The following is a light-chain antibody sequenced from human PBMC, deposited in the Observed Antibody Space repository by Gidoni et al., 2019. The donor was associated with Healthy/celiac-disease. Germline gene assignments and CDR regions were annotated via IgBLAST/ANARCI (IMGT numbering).Light chain of an antibody. Sequence: IQLTQSPSSLSASVGDRVTITCRASQSISSYLNWYQQKPGKAPKLLIYAASSLQSGVPSRFSGSGSGTDVTLTISSLQPEDFATYYCQQNYNTPPWTFGQGTRVEIK. CDR3: QQNYNTPPWT. V-gene: IGKV1-39*01. CDR1: QSISSY. CDR2: AAS. J-gene: IGKJ1*01.